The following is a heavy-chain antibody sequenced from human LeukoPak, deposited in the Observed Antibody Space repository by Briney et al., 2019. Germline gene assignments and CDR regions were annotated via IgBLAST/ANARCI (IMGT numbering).Heavy chain of an antibody. V-gene: IGHV4-59*01. CDR3: ARDKQHSYGRYFDH. D-gene: IGHD5-18*01. CDR2: MQSTGNS. J-gene: IGHJ4*02. Sequence: SETLSLTCTVSGGSISTYHWNWIRKSPEKGLEWIGYMQSTGNSNYNPSLKSRVTMSVDMSRNQIVLNLSAVTAADRAVYFCARDKQHSYGRYFDHWGQGTLVTVSS. CDR1: GGSISTYH.